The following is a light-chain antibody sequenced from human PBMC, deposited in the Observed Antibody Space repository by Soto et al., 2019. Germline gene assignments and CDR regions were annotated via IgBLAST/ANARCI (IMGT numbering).Light chain of an antibody. J-gene: IGKJ4*01. CDR1: QSVLYSPNNKXF. Sequence: DIVMTQSPDSLAVSLGERATINCKSSQSVLYSPNNKXFLAWYQQKPGQPPKLLIYWASTRESGVPDRFSGSGSGTDFSLTISSLQAEXVAVYXXXXYYNTPPTFGGGTKVEIE. CDR2: WAS. V-gene: IGKV4-1*01. CDR3: XXYYNTPPT.